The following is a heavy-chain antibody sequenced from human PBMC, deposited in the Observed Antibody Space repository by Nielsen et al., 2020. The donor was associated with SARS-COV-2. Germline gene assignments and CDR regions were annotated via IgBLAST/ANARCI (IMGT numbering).Heavy chain of an antibody. CDR2: ISYDGNNK. CDR1: GFSFSSYA. J-gene: IGHJ6*03. D-gene: IGHD3-3*01. Sequence: GESLKISCAASGFSFSSYALHWVRQAPGKGLEWVTVISYDGNNKHYADSVKGRFTISRDNSKKTLFLQMNSLRVEDTAVYYCARGGFLEWFYYMDVWGEGTAVTVSS. V-gene: IGHV3-30-3*01. CDR3: ARGGFLEWFYYMDV.